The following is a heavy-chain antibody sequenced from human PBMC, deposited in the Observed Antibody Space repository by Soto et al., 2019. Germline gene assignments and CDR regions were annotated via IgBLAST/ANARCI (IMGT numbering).Heavy chain of an antibody. D-gene: IGHD3-10*01. CDR3: AREGFITMVRAPFDY. CDR2: INPSGGST. CDR1: GYTFAVYY. Sequence: ASVKVSCKASGYTFAVYYRHWVRQAPGQGLEWMGWINPSGGSTSYAQKFQGRVTMTRDTSTSTVYMELSSLRSEDTAVYYCAREGFITMVRAPFDYWGQGTLVTVSS. J-gene: IGHJ4*02. V-gene: IGHV1-46*03.